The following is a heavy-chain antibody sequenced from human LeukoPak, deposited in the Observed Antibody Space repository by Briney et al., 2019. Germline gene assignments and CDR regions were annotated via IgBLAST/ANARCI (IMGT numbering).Heavy chain of an antibody. V-gene: IGHV4-4*07. CDR1: GGSISSYY. CDR3: ASGLRRIQLWLLDY. D-gene: IGHD5-18*01. Sequence: SETLSLTCTVSGGSISSYYWSWIRQPAGKGLEWIGRIYTSGSTNYNPSLKSRVTMSVDTSMNQFSLKLSSVTAADTAVYYCASGLRRIQLWLLDYWGQGTLVTVSS. CDR2: IYTSGST. J-gene: IGHJ4*02.